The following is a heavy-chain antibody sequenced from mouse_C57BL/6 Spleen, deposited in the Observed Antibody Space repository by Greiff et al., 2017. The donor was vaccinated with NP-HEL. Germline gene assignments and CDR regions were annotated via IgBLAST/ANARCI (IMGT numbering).Heavy chain of an antibody. Sequence: VQLQQSGPVLVKPGASVKMSCKASGYTFTDYYMNWVKQSHGKSLEWIGVINPYNGGTSYNQKFKGKATLTVDKSSSTAYMELNSLTSEDSAVYYCAREGSSYARDYWGQGTSVTVSS. V-gene: IGHV1-19*01. D-gene: IGHD1-1*01. CDR3: AREGSSYARDY. CDR1: GYTFTDYY. J-gene: IGHJ4*01. CDR2: INPYNGGT.